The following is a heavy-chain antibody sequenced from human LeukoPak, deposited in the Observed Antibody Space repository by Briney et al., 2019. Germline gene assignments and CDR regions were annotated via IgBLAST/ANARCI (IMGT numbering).Heavy chain of an antibody. CDR3: ASRRYYYGSGTFDY. D-gene: IGHD3-10*01. J-gene: IGHJ4*02. V-gene: IGHV1-46*01. CDR1: EYTFTSYY. Sequence: ASVKVSCKASEYTFTSYYMHWVRQAPGQGLEWMGIINPSGGSTRYAQRFQGRVTMTRDTSTSTVYMELSSLRSEDTAVYYCASRRYYYGSGTFDYWGQGTLVTVSS. CDR2: INPSGGST.